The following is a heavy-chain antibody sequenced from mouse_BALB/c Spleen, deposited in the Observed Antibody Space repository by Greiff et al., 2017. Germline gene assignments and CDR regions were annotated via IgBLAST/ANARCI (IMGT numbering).Heavy chain of an antibody. J-gene: IGHJ4*01. CDR3: ARDLYRYDGGYAMDY. CDR2: IWGDGST. Sequence: VKVVESGPGLVAPSQSLSITCTVSGFSLTGYGVNWVRQPPGKGLEWLGMIWGDGSTDYNSALKSRLSISKDNSKSQVFLKMNSLQTDDTARYYCARDLYRYDGGYAMDYWGQGTSVTVSS. V-gene: IGHV2-6-7*01. D-gene: IGHD2-14*01. CDR1: GFSLTGYG.